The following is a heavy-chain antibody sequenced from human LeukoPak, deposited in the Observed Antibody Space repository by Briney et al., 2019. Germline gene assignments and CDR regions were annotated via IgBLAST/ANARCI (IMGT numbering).Heavy chain of an antibody. CDR2: ISYDGSNK. J-gene: IGHJ4*02. D-gene: IGHD5-18*01. CDR1: GFTFSSYG. V-gene: IGHV3-30*03. Sequence: GGSLRLSCAASGFTFSSYGIHWVRQAPGKGLEWVAVISYDGSNKYYADSVKGRFTISRDNSKNTLHLQMNSLRAEDTAVYYCASGGTVRIQLWFNYWGQGTLVTVSS. CDR3: ASGGTVRIQLWFNY.